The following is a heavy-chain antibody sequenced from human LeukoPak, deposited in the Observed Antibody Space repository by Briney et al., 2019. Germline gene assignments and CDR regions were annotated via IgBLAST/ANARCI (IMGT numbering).Heavy chain of an antibody. D-gene: IGHD2-2*01. CDR2: IIPIFGTA. CDR1: GGTFSSYA. J-gene: IGHJ5*02. CDR3: ARGGGCSSTSCRRFDP. V-gene: IGHV1-69*05. Sequence: SVKVSCKASGGTFSSYAISWVRQAPGQGLEWMGGIIPIFGTAIYAQKFQGRVTITTDESTSTAYMELSSLRSEDTAVYYCARGGGCSSTSCRRFDPWGQGTLVTVSS.